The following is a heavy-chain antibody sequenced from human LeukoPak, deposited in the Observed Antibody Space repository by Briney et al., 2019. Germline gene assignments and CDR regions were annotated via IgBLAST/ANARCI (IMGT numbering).Heavy chain of an antibody. Sequence: GGSLRLSCAASGFTFSSYSTNWVRQAPGKGLEWVSAISGSGGSTYYADSVKGRFTVSRDNSKNTLYLQMNSLRAEDTAVYYCAKEWIWFVETYFDYWGQGTLVTVSS. CDR1: GFTFSSYS. D-gene: IGHD5-12*01. V-gene: IGHV3-23*01. J-gene: IGHJ4*02. CDR3: AKEWIWFVETYFDY. CDR2: ISGSGGST.